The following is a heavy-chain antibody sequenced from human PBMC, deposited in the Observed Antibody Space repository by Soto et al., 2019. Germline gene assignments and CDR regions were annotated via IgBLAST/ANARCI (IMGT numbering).Heavy chain of an antibody. CDR2: TWSGGRGE. V-gene: IGHV3-33*06. CDR1: GFTFSHYG. CDR3: SKADDTSRHSSLLVF. J-gene: IGHJ4*02. D-gene: IGHD3-22*01. Sequence: GGSLRLSCAASGFTFSHYGIHWVRQAPGKGLEWVAVTWSGGRGEYYADSVRGRFTISRDNSKTTVYLQMNSLRVENTAVYYCSKADDTSRHSSLLVFRGQGTLLTVST.